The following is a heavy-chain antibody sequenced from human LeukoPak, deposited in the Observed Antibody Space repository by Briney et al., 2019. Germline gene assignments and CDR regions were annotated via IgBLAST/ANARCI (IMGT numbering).Heavy chain of an antibody. CDR2: FDLEDGET. J-gene: IGHJ4*02. CDR1: GYTLTELS. V-gene: IGHV1-24*01. Sequence: GASVKVSCKVSGYTLTELSMHCVRQAPGKGLEWMGGFDLEDGETTHAQKFQGRVTMTEDTPTDTAYMDLRSLRSEDTAVYYCATELPRGLLSYWGQGTLVTVSS. CDR3: ATELPRGLLSY. D-gene: IGHD1-26*01.